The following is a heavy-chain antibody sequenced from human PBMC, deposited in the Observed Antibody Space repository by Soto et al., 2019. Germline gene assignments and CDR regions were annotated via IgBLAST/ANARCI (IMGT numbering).Heavy chain of an antibody. Sequence: QVQLVQSGAEVKKPGSSVKVACKASGGTFSSYTISWVRQAPGQGLDWLGRIIPILGIANYAQKFQGRVTITAAKSTSTAYMELSSLRSEDTAVYYCARKTHYDILTGSPYYFDYWGQGTLVTVSS. D-gene: IGHD3-9*01. CDR2: IIPILGIA. V-gene: IGHV1-69*02. CDR1: GGTFSSYT. J-gene: IGHJ4*02. CDR3: ARKTHYDILTGSPYYFDY.